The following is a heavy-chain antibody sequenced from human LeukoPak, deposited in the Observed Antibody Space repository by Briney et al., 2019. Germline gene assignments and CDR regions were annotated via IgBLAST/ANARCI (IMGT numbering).Heavy chain of an antibody. Sequence: GASVKVSCKASGYTFTSYDINWVRQATGQGLEWMGRIIPILGIANYAQKFQGRVTITADKSTSTAYMELSSLRSEDTAVYYCDVQLSGFGYWGQGTLVTVSS. V-gene: IGHV1-69*04. CDR1: GYTFTSYD. CDR2: IIPILGIA. J-gene: IGHJ4*02. CDR3: DVQLSGFGY. D-gene: IGHD3-10*01.